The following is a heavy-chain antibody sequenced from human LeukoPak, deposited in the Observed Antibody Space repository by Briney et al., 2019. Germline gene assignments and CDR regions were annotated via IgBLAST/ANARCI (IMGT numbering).Heavy chain of an antibody. Sequence: SQTLSLTCAISGDSVSSNSAVWNWIRQSPSRGLEWLGRTYYRSKWYNDYAVSVKSRISINPDTSKNQFSLQLNSVTPEDTAVYYCARAGEQRAPVNYGMDVWGQGTTVTVSS. CDR3: ARAGEQRAPVNYGMDV. V-gene: IGHV6-1*01. D-gene: IGHD6-25*01. CDR2: TYYRSKWYN. J-gene: IGHJ6*02. CDR1: GDSVSSNSAV.